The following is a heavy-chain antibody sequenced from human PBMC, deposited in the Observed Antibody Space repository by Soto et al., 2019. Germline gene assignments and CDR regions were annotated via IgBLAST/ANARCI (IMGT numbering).Heavy chain of an antibody. V-gene: IGHV3-33*01. CDR1: GFTFSSYG. CDR3: ARVRSADYGMDV. Sequence: QVQLVESGGGVGQPGRSLRLSCAASGFTFSSYGMHWVRQAPGKGLEWVAVIWYDGSNKYYADSVKGRFTISRDNSKNTLYLPMNSLRAEDTAVYYCARVRSADYGMDVWGQGTTVTVSS. CDR2: IWYDGSNK. J-gene: IGHJ6*02. D-gene: IGHD3-3*01.